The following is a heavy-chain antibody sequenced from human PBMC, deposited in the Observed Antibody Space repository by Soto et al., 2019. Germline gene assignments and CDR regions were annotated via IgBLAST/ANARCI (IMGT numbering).Heavy chain of an antibody. CDR1: GGSISSSSYY. CDR3: ARPSSSSHDAFDI. CDR2: SYYSGST. J-gene: IGHJ3*02. Sequence: QLQLQESGPGLVKPSETLSLTCTVSGGSISSSSYYWGWIRQPPGKGLEWIGSSYYSGSTYYNPSLTSRVTISVDTSKNQFSLKLSSVTAADTAVYYCARPSSSSHDAFDIWGQGTMVTVSS. D-gene: IGHD6-6*01. V-gene: IGHV4-39*01.